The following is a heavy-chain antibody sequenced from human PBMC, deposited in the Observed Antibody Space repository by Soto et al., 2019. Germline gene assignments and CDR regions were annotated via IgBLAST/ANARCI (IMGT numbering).Heavy chain of an antibody. Sequence: EVQLLESGGGLVQPGGSLRLSCAASGFTFSSYAMTWVRQAPGKGLEWVSAISGGGAGTYYADSVKGRFTISRDNSRDTLYLQMNRLRAEDTALSYCAKLLTAAGTAYWGQGTLVTVSS. CDR1: GFTFSSYA. D-gene: IGHD6-13*01. CDR3: AKLLTAAGTAY. V-gene: IGHV3-23*01. CDR2: ISGGGAGT. J-gene: IGHJ4*02.